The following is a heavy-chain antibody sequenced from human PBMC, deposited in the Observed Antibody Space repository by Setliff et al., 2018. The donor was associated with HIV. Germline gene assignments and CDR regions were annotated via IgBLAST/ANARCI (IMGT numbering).Heavy chain of an antibody. V-gene: IGHV4-59*08. CDR3: VRYCSGGTCYYFDY. CDR2: VHYSGNT. Sequence: PSETLSLTCSVSGDSISSSYWSWIRQPPGKGLECIGYVHYSGNTNYNPSLKSRLTISVDTSKNQFSLQLNSVTAADTAVYYCVRYCSGGTCYYFDYWGQGTLVTVSS. CDR1: GDSISSSY. D-gene: IGHD2-15*01. J-gene: IGHJ4*02.